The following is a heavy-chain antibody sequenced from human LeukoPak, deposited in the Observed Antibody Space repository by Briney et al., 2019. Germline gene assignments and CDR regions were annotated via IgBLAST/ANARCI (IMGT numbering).Heavy chain of an antibody. CDR3: ARATGYSSSWYVLFKGNFDY. Sequence: SETLSLTCTVSGGSITSYYWSWIRQTPGKGLEWIGCIYYSGSTSYNPSLKSRVTISVDTSKNQFSLKLSSVTAADTAVYYCARATGYSSSWYVLFKGNFDYWGQGTLVTVSS. J-gene: IGHJ4*02. CDR2: IYYSGST. CDR1: GGSITSYY. V-gene: IGHV4-59*12. D-gene: IGHD6-13*01.